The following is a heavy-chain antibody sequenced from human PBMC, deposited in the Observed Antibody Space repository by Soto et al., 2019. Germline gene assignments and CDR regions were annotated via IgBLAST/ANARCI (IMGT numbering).Heavy chain of an antibody. V-gene: IGHV4-61*01. D-gene: IGHD6-19*01. Sequence: SGTPDLTCTVSGGSVSSGSYYWSWIRQPPGKGLEWIGYIYYSGSTNYNPSLKSRVTISVDTSKNQFSLKLSSVTAADTAVYYCARGSYSSGWFYSRLYYYYGMDVWGQGTTVTVSS. J-gene: IGHJ6*02. CDR3: ARGSYSSGWFYSRLYYYYGMDV. CDR1: GGSVSSGSYY. CDR2: IYYSGST.